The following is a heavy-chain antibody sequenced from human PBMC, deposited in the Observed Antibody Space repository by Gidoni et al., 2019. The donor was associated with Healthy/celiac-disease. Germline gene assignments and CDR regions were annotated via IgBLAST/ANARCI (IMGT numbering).Heavy chain of an antibody. Sequence: EVQLVESGGGLVKPGGSLRLSCAASGFTFSSYSMNWVRQAPGKGLEWVSSISSSSSYIYYADSVKGRFTISRDNAKNSLYLQMNSLRAEDTAVYYCARALGGFGRFGYFDYWGQGTLVTVSS. CDR1: GFTFSSYS. J-gene: IGHJ4*02. CDR2: ISSSSSYI. V-gene: IGHV3-21*01. CDR3: ARALGGFGRFGYFDY. D-gene: IGHD3-10*01.